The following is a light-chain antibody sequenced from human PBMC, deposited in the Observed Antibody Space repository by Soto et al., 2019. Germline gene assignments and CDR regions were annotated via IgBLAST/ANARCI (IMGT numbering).Light chain of an antibody. CDR2: DAS. V-gene: IGKV1-5*01. Sequence: DIQMTQSPSTLSASIGDRVTITCRASQNIYTWLAWYQQKPGKAPKLLIYDASDLESGVPSRFSGSGSRTKFTLTISSLQPDDFATYYCQQYDNYTFGPGTKVDI. CDR3: QQYDNYT. CDR1: QNIYTW. J-gene: IGKJ3*01.